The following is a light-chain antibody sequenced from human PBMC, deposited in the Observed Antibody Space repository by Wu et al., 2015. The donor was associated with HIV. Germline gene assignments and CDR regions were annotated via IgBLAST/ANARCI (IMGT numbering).Light chain of an antibody. Sequence: EIVMTQSPATLSVSAGERATLSCRASQSVSSNLAWYQQKPGQAPRLLIYGASTRATGIPARFSGSGSGTDFTLTISRLEPEDFAVYFCQQRTTSIAFGQGTRLDLK. V-gene: IGKV3-15*01. CDR3: QQRTTSIA. J-gene: IGKJ5*01. CDR2: GAS. CDR1: QSVSSN.